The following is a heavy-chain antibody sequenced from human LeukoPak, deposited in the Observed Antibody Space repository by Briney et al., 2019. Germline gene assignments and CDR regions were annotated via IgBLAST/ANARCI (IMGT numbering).Heavy chain of an antibody. V-gene: IGHV4-59*01. CDR2: MYNSGST. Sequence: SETLSLTCTVSGGSISGSYWSWIRQPPGKGLEWIAYMYNSGSTNYNPSLKSRVTISIDTSKNQFSLKLSSQTAADTAIYYCARGIESYGDYGYWGRGILVTVSS. CDR3: ARGIESYGDYGY. CDR1: GGSISGSY. J-gene: IGHJ4*02. D-gene: IGHD4-17*01.